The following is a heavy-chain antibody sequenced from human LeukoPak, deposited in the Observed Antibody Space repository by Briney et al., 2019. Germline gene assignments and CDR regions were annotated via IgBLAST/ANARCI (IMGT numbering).Heavy chain of an antibody. D-gene: IGHD6-6*01. CDR3: ARDDASSSSFDY. V-gene: IGHV4-61*01. Sequence: SETLSLTCTVSGGSVSSGSYYWSWIRQPPGKGLEWIGYIYYSGSTNYNPSLKSRVTISVDMSKSQFSLKLSSVTAADTAVYYCARDDASSSSFDYWGQGTLVTVSS. CDR1: GGSVSSGSYY. CDR2: IYYSGST. J-gene: IGHJ4*02.